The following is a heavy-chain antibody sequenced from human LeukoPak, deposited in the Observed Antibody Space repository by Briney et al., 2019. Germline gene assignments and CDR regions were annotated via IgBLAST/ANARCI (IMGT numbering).Heavy chain of an antibody. CDR1: GYTFTSYA. CDR3: AAYYGSGSYKPGPTDDY. CDR2: IIPIFGTA. J-gene: IGHJ4*02. D-gene: IGHD3-10*01. V-gene: IGHV1-69*13. Sequence: SVKVSCKASGYTFTSYAMNWVRQAPGQGLEWMGGIIPIFGTANYAQKFQGRVTITADESTSTAYMELSSLRSEDTAVYYCAAYYGSGSYKPGPTDDYWGQGTLVNVSS.